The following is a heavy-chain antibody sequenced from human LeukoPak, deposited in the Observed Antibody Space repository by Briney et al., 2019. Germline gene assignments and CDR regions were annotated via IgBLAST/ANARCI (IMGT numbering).Heavy chain of an antibody. CDR1: GFTFSDSY. D-gene: IGHD3-22*01. CDR3: ARTRGPLLPEH. CDR2: ISNSGHII. V-gene: IGHV3-11*04. J-gene: IGHJ1*01. Sequence: GGSLRLSCAASGFTFSDSYMSWIRQSPGKGLEWVSHISNSGHIIYYADSVKGRFTISRDNAKNSLYLQMNSLRAEDTAVYYCARTRGPLLPEHWGQGTLVTVSS.